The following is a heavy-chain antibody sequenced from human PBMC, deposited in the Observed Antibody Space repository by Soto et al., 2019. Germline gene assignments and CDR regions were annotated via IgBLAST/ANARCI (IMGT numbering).Heavy chain of an antibody. CDR1: GYTFTSYY. CDR3: ARVMFFHFWSGYYSGDYYYYGMDV. J-gene: IGHJ6*02. V-gene: IGHV1-46*01. Sequence: ASVKVSCKASGYTFTSYYMHWVRQAPGQGLEWMGIINPSGGSTSYAQKFQGRVTMTRDTSTSTVYMELSSLRSEDTAVYYCARVMFFHFWSGYYSGDYYYYGMDVWGQGTTVTVSS. CDR2: INPSGGST. D-gene: IGHD3-3*02.